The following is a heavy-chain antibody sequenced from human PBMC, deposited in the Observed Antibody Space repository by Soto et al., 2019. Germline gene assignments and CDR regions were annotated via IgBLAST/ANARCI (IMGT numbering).Heavy chain of an antibody. CDR2: IGAHNGNT. Sequence: QVHLVQSGAEVKKPGASVKVSCKGSGYIFTTYGITWVRQAPGQGLEWMGWIGAHNGNTNYAQKLQGRVTVTRDTSTSTAYMELRNLRSDDTAVYYCARGRYGDYWGLGALVTVSS. CDR3: ARGRYGDY. V-gene: IGHV1-18*01. CDR1: GYIFTTYG. J-gene: IGHJ4*02. D-gene: IGHD1-1*01.